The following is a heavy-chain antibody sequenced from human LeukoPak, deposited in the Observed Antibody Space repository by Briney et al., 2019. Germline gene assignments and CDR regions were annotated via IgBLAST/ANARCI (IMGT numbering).Heavy chain of an antibody. Sequence: GGSLRLSCAASGFTFSSYAMSWVHQAPGKGLEWVSAISGSGGSTYYADSVKGRFTISRDNSKNTLYLQMNSLRAEDTAVYYCAKDAWDGYNYNYFDYWGQGTLVTVSS. J-gene: IGHJ4*02. D-gene: IGHD5-24*01. CDR3: AKDAWDGYNYNYFDY. CDR1: GFTFSSYA. V-gene: IGHV3-23*01. CDR2: ISGSGGST.